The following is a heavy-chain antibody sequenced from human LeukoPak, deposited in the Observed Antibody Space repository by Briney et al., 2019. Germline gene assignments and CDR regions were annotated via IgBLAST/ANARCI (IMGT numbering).Heavy chain of an antibody. J-gene: IGHJ4*02. CDR1: GASISTSY. D-gene: IGHD6-19*01. V-gene: IGHV4-4*07. CDR3: ATVGAGWFTINY. CDR2: IYNSGIT. Sequence: PSETLSLTCTVSGASISTSYLSWIRQPAGGGLEWIGRIYNSGITNYNPSLKSRVTMSVDTSKNQFSLKLSSVTAADTAVYYCATVGAGWFTINYWGQGTLVTVSS.